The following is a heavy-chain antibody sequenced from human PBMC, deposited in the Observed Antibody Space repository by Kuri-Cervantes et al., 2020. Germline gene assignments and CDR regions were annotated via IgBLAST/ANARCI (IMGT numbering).Heavy chain of an antibody. CDR2: ISSSSSYI. Sequence: GESLKIPCAASGFTFSSYSMDWVRQAPGKGLEWVSSISSSSSYIYYADSVKGRFTISRDNAKNSLYLQMNSLRAEDTAVYYCARGSRYSSSWYGSWGQGTLVTVSS. CDR1: GFTFSSYS. J-gene: IGHJ5*01. V-gene: IGHV3-21*01. D-gene: IGHD6-13*01. CDR3: ARGSRYSSSWYGS.